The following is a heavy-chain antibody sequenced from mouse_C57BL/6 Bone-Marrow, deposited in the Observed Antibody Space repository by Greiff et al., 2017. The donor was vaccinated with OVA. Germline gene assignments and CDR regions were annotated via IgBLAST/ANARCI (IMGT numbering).Heavy chain of an antibody. Sequence: EVKLVESGGGLVQPGGSLKLSCAASGFTFSDYYMYWVRQTPEKRLEWVAYISNGGGSTYYPDTVKGRFTISRDNAKNTLYLQMSRLKSEDTAMYYCASPYGNYGWAWFAYWGQGTLVTVSA. CDR3: ASPYGNYGWAWFAY. CDR1: GFTFSDYY. J-gene: IGHJ3*01. D-gene: IGHD2-1*01. CDR2: ISNGGGST. V-gene: IGHV5-12*01.